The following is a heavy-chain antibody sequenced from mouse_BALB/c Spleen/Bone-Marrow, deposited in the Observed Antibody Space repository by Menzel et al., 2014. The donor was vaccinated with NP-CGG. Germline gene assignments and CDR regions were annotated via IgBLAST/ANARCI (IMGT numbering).Heavy chain of an antibody. J-gene: IGHJ2*02. CDR2: IFPGNGTT. CDR1: GYTFTNYD. D-gene: IGHD1-2*01. V-gene: IGHV1-85*01. CDR3: ARSNSISTATDY. Sequence: QVQLQQSGAELVKPGASVKLSCKASGYTFTNYDINWVRQRPEQGLEWIGWIFPGNGTTNYNEKFKGKATLTTDKSSSTAYMHLSRLTSEDSAFYFCARSNSISTATDYWGQGTSLTVSS.